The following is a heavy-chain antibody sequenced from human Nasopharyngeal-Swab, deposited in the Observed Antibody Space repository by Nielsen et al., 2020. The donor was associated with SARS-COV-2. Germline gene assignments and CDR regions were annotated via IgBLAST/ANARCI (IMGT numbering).Heavy chain of an antibody. CDR1: GLIFSNYN. V-gene: IGHV3-21*01. D-gene: IGHD3-10*01. CDR2: ISSSSSSI. CDR3: ARERLYIINTFGDY. Sequence: GESLKISCAVSGLIFSNYNMNWVRQAPGKGLEWVSFISSSSSSIDYADSVKGRFTISRDNANNSLYLQMNSLRAEDTAVYYCARERLYIINTFGDYWGQGTLVTVSS. J-gene: IGHJ4*02.